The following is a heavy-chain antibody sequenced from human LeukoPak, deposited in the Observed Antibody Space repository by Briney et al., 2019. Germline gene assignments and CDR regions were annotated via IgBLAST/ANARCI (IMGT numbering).Heavy chain of an antibody. Sequence: GESLKISCKGSGYSFTSYWIGWVRQMPGKGLEWMGIIYPGDSDTRYSPSFQGQVTISADKSISTAYLQWSSLKASDTALYYCAKDIGVGSCNGCLFDYWGQGTLVTVSS. CDR1: GYSFTSYW. J-gene: IGHJ4*02. V-gene: IGHV5-51*01. CDR3: AKDIGVGSCNGCLFDY. CDR2: IYPGDSDT. D-gene: IGHD2-15*01.